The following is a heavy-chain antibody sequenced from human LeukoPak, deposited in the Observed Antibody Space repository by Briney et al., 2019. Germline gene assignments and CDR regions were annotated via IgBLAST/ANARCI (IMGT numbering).Heavy chain of an antibody. D-gene: IGHD3-22*01. CDR1: GFTFSSYS. CDR2: ISNDGGGT. V-gene: IGHV3-23*01. Sequence: GGSLRLSCTASGFTFSSYSMNWVRQAPGKGLEWVSAISNDGGGTTYADFVKGRFSVSRDNSKNTLFLQMNSLRAEDTALYYCAKGSSGYFFDLWGQGTLVTVSS. J-gene: IGHJ4*02. CDR3: AKGSSGYFFDL.